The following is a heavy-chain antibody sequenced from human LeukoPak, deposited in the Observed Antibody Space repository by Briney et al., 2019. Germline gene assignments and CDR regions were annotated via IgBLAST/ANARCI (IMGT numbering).Heavy chain of an antibody. CDR1: GFTFSSYA. Sequence: GGSLRLSCAAAGFTFSSYAMHWVRQAPGKGLEWVAVISYDGNNEDYAESVRGRFTISRENSKNTLYLQMNSLRPEDTAVYYCATSGYNIGWSQMDNWGQGTLVTVSS. J-gene: IGHJ4*02. V-gene: IGHV3-30*04. CDR3: ATSGYNIGWSQMDN. D-gene: IGHD6-19*01. CDR2: ISYDGNNE.